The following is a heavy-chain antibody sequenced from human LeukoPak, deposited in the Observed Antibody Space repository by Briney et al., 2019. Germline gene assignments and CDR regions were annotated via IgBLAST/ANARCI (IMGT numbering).Heavy chain of an antibody. V-gene: IGHV3-23*01. Sequence: GGSLRLSCAASGFTFSSYAMSWVRQAPGKGLEWVSTISGSGGNTQYADSVTGRFTISRYNSKDTLYLQMNSLRAEDTALYYCANGQIWGQGTLLTLSS. CDR1: GFTFSSYA. J-gene: IGHJ3*02. CDR3: ANGQI. CDR2: ISGSGGNT.